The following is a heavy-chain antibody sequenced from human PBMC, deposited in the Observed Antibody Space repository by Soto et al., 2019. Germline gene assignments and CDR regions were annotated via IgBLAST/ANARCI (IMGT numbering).Heavy chain of an antibody. V-gene: IGHV1-2*04. CDR2: INPNSGGT. CDR1: GYTFTGYY. Sequence: ASVKVSCKASGYTFTGYYMHWWRQAPGQGLEWMGWINPNSGGTNYAQKFQGWVTMTRDTSISTAYMELSRLRSDDTAVYYCARDARLSSYYYYGMDVWGQGTTVTVSS. J-gene: IGHJ6*02. D-gene: IGHD3-16*02. CDR3: ARDARLSSYYYYGMDV.